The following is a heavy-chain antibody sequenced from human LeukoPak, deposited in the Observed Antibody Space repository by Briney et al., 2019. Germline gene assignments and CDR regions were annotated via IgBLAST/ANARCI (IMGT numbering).Heavy chain of an antibody. CDR1: GGSISSSSYY. V-gene: IGHV4-61*05. Sequence: PSETLSLTCTVSGGSISSSSYYWGWIRQPPGKGLKWIGNIYYSGYTTYSPSLRSRVTISVDTSKNQFSLKLSSVTAADTAVYYCARYSSSPPVDWFDPWGQGTLVTVSS. CDR2: IYYSGYT. D-gene: IGHD6-13*01. J-gene: IGHJ5*02. CDR3: ARYSSSPPVDWFDP.